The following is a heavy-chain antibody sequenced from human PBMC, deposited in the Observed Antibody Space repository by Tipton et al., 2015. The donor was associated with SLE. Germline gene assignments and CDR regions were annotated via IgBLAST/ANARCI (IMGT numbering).Heavy chain of an antibody. J-gene: IGHJ3*02. CDR3: VRGSGNHAFDI. Sequence: SLRLSCAAAGFTFSSYWMTWVRLAPGKGLEWVSYISSGGITTHYQESVKGRFTNSEDNAKNSLYLQMNSLRAEETAMYYCVRGSGNHAFDIWGQGTMVTVSS. CDR2: ISSGGITT. V-gene: IGHV3-48*01. D-gene: IGHD3-10*01. CDR1: GFTFSSYW.